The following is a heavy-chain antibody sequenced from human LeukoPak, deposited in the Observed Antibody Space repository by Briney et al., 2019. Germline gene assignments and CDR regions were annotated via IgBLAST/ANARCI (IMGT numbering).Heavy chain of an antibody. Sequence: PGGSLRLSCAASGFTFSSYAMNWVRQAPGKGLEWVSGISGSGGSTYYADSVQGRFTISRDNSKNTLYLQMNSLRAEDTALYYCATRGCSSTSCSDAFDIWGQGTMVTVSS. CDR1: GFTFSSYA. J-gene: IGHJ3*02. D-gene: IGHD2-2*01. CDR2: ISGSGGST. CDR3: ATRGCSSTSCSDAFDI. V-gene: IGHV3-23*01.